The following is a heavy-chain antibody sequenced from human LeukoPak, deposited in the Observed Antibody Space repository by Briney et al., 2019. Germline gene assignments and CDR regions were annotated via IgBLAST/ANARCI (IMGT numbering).Heavy chain of an antibody. CDR3: AKSPGEYYFDY. D-gene: IGHD3-16*01. CDR1: GGTFSSYA. Sequence: GASVKVSCKASGGTFSSYAISLVRQAPGQGLEWMGRIIPILGIANYAQKFQGRVTITADKSTSTAYMELSSLRSEDTAVYYCAKSPGEYYFDYWGQGTLVTVSS. CDR2: IIPILGIA. J-gene: IGHJ4*02. V-gene: IGHV1-69*04.